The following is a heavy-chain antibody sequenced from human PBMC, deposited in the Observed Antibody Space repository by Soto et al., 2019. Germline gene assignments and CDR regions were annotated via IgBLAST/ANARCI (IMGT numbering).Heavy chain of an antibody. CDR2: IYTSGST. CDR1: GGSISSYY. D-gene: IGHD3-16*02. V-gene: IGHV4-4*07. J-gene: IGHJ5*02. CDR3: ARGGLYRTGSWFDP. Sequence: KPSETLSLTCTVSGGSISSYYWSWIRQPAGKGLEWIGRIYTSGSTNYNPSLKSRVTMSVDTSKNQFSLKLSSVTAADTAVYYCARGGLYRTGSWFDPWGQGTLVTVSS.